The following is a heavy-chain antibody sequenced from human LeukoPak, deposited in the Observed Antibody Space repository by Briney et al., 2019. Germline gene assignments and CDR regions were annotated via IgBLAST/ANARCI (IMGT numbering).Heavy chain of an antibody. CDR1: GLTFIDFW. CDR2: IKPDGSEK. Sequence: PGGSLRLSCATSGLTFIDFWMNWVRQAPGRGLEWVANIKPDGSEKYYVDSVKGRFAISRDNAKNEAYLEMNSLRAEDTGVYYCSGRDSSRSPGAYWGQGTLVSVSS. CDR3: SGRDSSRSPGAY. V-gene: IGHV3-7*01. D-gene: IGHD2-2*01. J-gene: IGHJ4*02.